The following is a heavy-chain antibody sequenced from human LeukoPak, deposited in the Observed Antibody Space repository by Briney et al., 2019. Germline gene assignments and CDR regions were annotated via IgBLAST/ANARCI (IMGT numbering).Heavy chain of an antibody. D-gene: IGHD3-22*01. J-gene: IGHJ4*02. CDR2: IYSGGST. CDR1: GFTFSNFW. V-gene: IGHV3-66*01. Sequence: GGSLRLSCAASGFTFSNFWMSWVRQAPGKGLEWVSVIYSGGSTYYADSVKGRFTISRDNSKNTLYLQMNSLRAEDTAVYYCARGRYYDSSVGFDYWGQGTLVTVSS. CDR3: ARGRYYDSSVGFDY.